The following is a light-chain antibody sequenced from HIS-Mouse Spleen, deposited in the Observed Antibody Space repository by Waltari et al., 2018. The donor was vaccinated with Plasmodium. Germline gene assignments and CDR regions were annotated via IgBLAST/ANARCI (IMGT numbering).Light chain of an antibody. V-gene: IGLV2-23*03. J-gene: IGLJ3*02. Sequence: QSALPQPTSVSGSPGPSITLSCNGTSSDVGSYNLVSWYQQHPGKAPKRMIYEGSKRPSGVSNRFSGSTSGNTASLTISGLQAEDEADYYCCSYAGSSTFVFGGGTKLTVL. CDR1: SSDVGSYNL. CDR3: CSYAGSSTFV. CDR2: EGS.